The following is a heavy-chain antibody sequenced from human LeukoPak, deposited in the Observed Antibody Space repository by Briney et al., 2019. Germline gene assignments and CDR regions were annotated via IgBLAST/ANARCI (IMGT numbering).Heavy chain of an antibody. Sequence: GGSLRLSCAACGFTRRSYDMRWVRHAPGGGLEGVAATSGSGVNSYYADSVRGRFTISRDNSQNTLYLQMHSQRAEDTCLYYCAKEYSGYDFDYWGQGTLVTVSS. D-gene: IGHD5-12*01. CDR1: GFTRRSYD. CDR2: TSGSGVNS. J-gene: IGHJ4*02. V-gene: IGHV3-23*01. CDR3: AKEYSGYDFDY.